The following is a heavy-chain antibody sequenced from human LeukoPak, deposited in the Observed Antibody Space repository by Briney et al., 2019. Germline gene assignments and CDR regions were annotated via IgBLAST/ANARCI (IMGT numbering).Heavy chain of an antibody. J-gene: IGHJ4*02. CDR3: AKQIPAASSPFDY. CDR1: GFPFSGYA. Sequence: GGSLRLSCAASGFPFSGYAMSWVRQTPGKGLEWVSVISGSGSSTYYTDSVKGRFTISRDSSKDTLYLQMNSLRAEDTAVYYCAKQIPAASSPFDYWGQGTLVTVSS. D-gene: IGHD2-2*01. V-gene: IGHV3-23*01. CDR2: ISGSGSST.